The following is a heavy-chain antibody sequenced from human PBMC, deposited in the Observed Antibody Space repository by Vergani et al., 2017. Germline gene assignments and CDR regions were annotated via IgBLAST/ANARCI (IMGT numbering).Heavy chain of an antibody. V-gene: IGHV3-64D*06. Sequence: EVQLVESGGGLVQPGGSLRLSCSASGFTFSCYAMHWVRQAPGKGLEYVSAISSNGGSTYYADSVKGRFTISRDNSKNTLYLQMSSLRAEDTAVYYCVKDRDSSGWYRWFDPWGQGTLVTVSS. J-gene: IGHJ5*02. CDR3: VKDRDSSGWYRWFDP. CDR2: ISSNGGST. D-gene: IGHD6-19*01. CDR1: GFTFSCYA.